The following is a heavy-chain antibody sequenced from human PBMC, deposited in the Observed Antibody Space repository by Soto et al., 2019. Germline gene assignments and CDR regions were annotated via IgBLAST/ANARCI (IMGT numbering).Heavy chain of an antibody. CDR1: GYSFTSYW. D-gene: IGHD6-19*01. CDR2: IDPSDSYT. CDR3: ARQGLAVAGPYYYYGMDV. Sequence: LGESLKISCKGSGYSFTSYWISWVRQMPGKGLEWMGRIDPSDSYTNYSPSFQGHVTISADKSISTAYLQWSSLKASDTAMYYCARQGLAVAGPYYYYGMDVWGQGTTVTVSS. V-gene: IGHV5-10-1*01. J-gene: IGHJ6*02.